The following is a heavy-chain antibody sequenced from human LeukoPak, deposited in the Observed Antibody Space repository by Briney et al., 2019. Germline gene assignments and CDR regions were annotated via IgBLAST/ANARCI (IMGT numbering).Heavy chain of an antibody. CDR3: ARDSIAVAVDPDYYCYYMDV. J-gene: IGHJ6*03. D-gene: IGHD6-19*01. Sequence: SETLSLTCTVSGGSISSTTYYWAWIRQPPGKELEWIGSIYKTGSTNYSPSLKSRVFISVDTSNNQFSLKLSSVTPEDTAVYYCARDSIAVAVDPDYYCYYMDVWGKGTTVTVSS. V-gene: IGHV4-39*02. CDR2: IYKTGST. CDR1: GGSISSTTYY.